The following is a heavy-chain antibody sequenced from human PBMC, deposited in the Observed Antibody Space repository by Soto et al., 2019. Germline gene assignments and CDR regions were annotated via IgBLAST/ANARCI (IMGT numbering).Heavy chain of an antibody. Sequence: GGSLRLSCAASGFTFDDYAMHWVRKAPGKGLEWVSGISWNSGSIGYADSVKSRFTISRENAKNSLYLQMNSLRAEDTALYYCAKDYYDSSGYYYGPSDAFDIWGQGTMVTVSS. CDR2: ISWNSGSI. CDR1: GFTFDDYA. V-gene: IGHV3-9*01. D-gene: IGHD3-22*01. CDR3: AKDYYDSSGYYYGPSDAFDI. J-gene: IGHJ3*02.